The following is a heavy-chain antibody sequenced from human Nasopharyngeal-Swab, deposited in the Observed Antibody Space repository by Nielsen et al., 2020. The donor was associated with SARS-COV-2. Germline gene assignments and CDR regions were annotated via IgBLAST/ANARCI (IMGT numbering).Heavy chain of an antibody. Sequence: ESLKISCAASVVTVSSNYMSWVRQAPGKGLEWVSVIYSGGSTYYADSVKGRFTISRDNAKNTLYLQMNSLRAEDTAVYYCARWSSSWSLVTWGQGTLVTVSS. V-gene: IGHV3-53*01. CDR1: VVTVSSNY. CDR3: ARWSSSWSLVT. D-gene: IGHD6-13*01. CDR2: IYSGGST. J-gene: IGHJ4*02.